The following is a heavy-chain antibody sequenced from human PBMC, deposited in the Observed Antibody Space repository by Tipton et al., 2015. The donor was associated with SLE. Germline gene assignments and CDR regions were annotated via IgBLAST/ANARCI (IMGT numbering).Heavy chain of an antibody. J-gene: IGHJ4*02. CDR1: GFTFDDYT. CDR3: SAWFNY. Sequence: SLRLSCAASGFTFDDYTMHWVRQVPGKGLEWLSLISWDGGSPYYADSVKGRFTISKDSARNTLYLHMNSLRVEDSAVYYCSAWFNYWGQGTQVTVSS. V-gene: IGHV3-43*01. CDR2: ISWDGGSP. D-gene: IGHD3-10*01.